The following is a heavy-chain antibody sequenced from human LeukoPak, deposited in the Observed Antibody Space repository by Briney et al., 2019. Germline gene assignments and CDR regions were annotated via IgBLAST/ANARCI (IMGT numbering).Heavy chain of an antibody. V-gene: IGHV1-2*02. J-gene: IGHJ4*02. CDR2: INPNSGGT. D-gene: IGHD3-3*01. CDR3: ARVTDDFWSGYLNFDY. CDR1: GYTFTGYY. Sequence: ASVKVSCKASGYTFTGYYMHWVRQAPGQGLEWMGWINPNSGGTNYAQKFQGRVTMTRDTPISTAYMELSRLRSDDTAVYYCARVTDDFWSGYLNFDYWGQGTLVTVSS.